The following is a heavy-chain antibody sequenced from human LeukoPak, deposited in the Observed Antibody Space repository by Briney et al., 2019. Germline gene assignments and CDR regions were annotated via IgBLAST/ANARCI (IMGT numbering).Heavy chain of an antibody. D-gene: IGHD6-19*01. J-gene: IGHJ4*02. CDR2: IYYIGST. CDR3: ARHARIAVAGLDY. V-gene: IGHV4-59*08. CDR1: GGSISSYY. Sequence: SETLSLTCTVSGGSISSYYWSWIRQPPGKGLGWIGYIYYIGSTNYNPSLKSRVTISVDTSKNQLSLKLTSVTAADTAVYYCARHARIAVAGLDYWGQGTLVTVSS.